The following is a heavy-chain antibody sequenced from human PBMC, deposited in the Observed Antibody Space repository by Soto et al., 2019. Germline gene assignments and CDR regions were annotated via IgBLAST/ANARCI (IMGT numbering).Heavy chain of an antibody. CDR2: ISAYNGNT. D-gene: IGHD3-10*01. J-gene: IGHJ5*02. CDR1: GYTFTSYG. Sequence: GASEKVSCKASGYTFTSYGISWVRQAPGQGLEWMGWISAYNGNTNYAQKLQGRVTMSTDTSTSTAYMELRSLRSDDTAVYYCARGITLVRGVTQNNWFDPWGQGTLVTVSS. V-gene: IGHV1-18*04. CDR3: ARGITLVRGVTQNNWFDP.